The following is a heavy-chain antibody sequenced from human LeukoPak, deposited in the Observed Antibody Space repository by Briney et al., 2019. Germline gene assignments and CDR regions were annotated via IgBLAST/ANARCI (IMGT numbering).Heavy chain of an antibody. J-gene: IGHJ6*03. Sequence: ASVKVSCKASGYTSTSYDINWVRQATGQGLEWMGWMNPNSGNTGYTQKFQGRVTMTRNTSISTAYMELSSLRSEDTAVYYCARGAYDFWAPSHYYYYYMDVWGKGTTVIVSS. CDR2: MNPNSGNT. D-gene: IGHD3-3*01. V-gene: IGHV1-8*01. CDR3: ARGAYDFWAPSHYYYYYMDV. CDR1: GYTSTSYD.